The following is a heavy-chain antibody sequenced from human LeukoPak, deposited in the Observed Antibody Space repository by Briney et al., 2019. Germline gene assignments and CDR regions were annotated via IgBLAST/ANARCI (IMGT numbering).Heavy chain of an antibody. Sequence: GGPLGFSFPAPGFTFSSYALSGFRRAPGRGLNGFSPITSSGGSTYYADSVKGRFTISRDNSKNTLYLQMNSLRAEDTAVYYCANRDIVVVITTGSAAQYWGQGTLVTVSS. J-gene: IGHJ4*02. CDR1: GFTFSSYA. D-gene: IGHD3-22*01. CDR3: ANRDIVVVITTGSAAQY. CDR2: ITSSGGST. V-gene: IGHV3-23*01.